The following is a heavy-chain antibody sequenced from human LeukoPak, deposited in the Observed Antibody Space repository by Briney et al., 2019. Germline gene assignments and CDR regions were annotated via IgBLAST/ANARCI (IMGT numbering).Heavy chain of an antibody. J-gene: IGHJ4*02. CDR3: ANVHDFAGNGPLRNF. CDR1: GGTFSSYA. CDR2: IIPILGIA. V-gene: IGHV1-69*04. Sequence: SVKLSCKDSGGTFSSYAISWVRQAPGQGLEWMGRIIPILGIANYAQKFQGRVTITADKSTSTAYMDMCNLRSEDTAVYYCANVHDFAGNGPLRNFWGQGTLVTVSS. D-gene: IGHD4-23*01.